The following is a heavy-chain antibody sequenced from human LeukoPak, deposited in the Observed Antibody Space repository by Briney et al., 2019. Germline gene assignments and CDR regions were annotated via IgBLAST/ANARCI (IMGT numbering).Heavy chain of an antibody. J-gene: IGHJ4*02. CDR3: ARVDCSGGTCRLDF. Sequence: SQTLSLTCTVSGGSISSGSYYWSWIRQPPGKALEWIGYIYYSGSTYYNPSLKSPVTLSVDTSKKQFSLKVNSVTAADTAAYYCARVDCSGGTCRLDFWGQGTLVTVSA. CDR2: IYYSGST. CDR1: GGSISSGSYY. V-gene: IGHV4-31*01. D-gene: IGHD2-15*01.